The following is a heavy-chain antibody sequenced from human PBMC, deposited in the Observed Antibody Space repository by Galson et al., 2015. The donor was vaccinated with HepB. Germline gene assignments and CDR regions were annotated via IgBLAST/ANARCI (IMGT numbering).Heavy chain of an antibody. CDR1: GFTFSSYG. V-gene: IGHV3-30*18. D-gene: IGHD5-12*01. Sequence: SLRLSCAVSGFTFSSYGMHWVRQAPGEGLEWVAVISPGGSLQYYVDSVKGRFTISRDNSENTLYLRMNSLRPDDTAIYYCAKEVGTSTGYDSWGQGTLVTVSS. J-gene: IGHJ4*02. CDR3: AKEVGTSTGYDS. CDR2: ISPGGSLQ.